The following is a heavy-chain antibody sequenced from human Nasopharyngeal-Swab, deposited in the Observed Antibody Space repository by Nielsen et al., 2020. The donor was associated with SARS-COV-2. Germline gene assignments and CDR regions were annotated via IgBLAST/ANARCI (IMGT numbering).Heavy chain of an antibody. J-gene: IGHJ5*02. V-gene: IGHV5-10-1*01. CDR1: GYSFTSYW. Sequence: GESLKISCKGSGYSFTSYWISWVRQMPGKGLEWMGRIDPSDSYTNYSPSFQDHVTISADKSISTAYLQWSSLKASDTAMYYCARRITMVRGVISRWFDPWGQGTLVTVSS. CDR3: ARRITMVRGVISRWFDP. D-gene: IGHD3-10*01. CDR2: IDPSDSYT.